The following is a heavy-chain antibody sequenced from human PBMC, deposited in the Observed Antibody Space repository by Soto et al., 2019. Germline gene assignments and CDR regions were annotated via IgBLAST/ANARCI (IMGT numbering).Heavy chain of an antibody. V-gene: IGHV3-30*03. J-gene: IGHJ4*02. CDR1: GFTFSSYG. CDR3: AANLDGDPLD. CDR2: ISYDGSNK. Sequence: PGGSVRLSCAASGFTFSSYGMHWVRQAPGKGLEWVAVISYDGSNKYYADSVKGRFTISRDNSKNTLYLQMNSLRAEDTAVYYCAANLDGDPLDWGQGTLVTVSS.